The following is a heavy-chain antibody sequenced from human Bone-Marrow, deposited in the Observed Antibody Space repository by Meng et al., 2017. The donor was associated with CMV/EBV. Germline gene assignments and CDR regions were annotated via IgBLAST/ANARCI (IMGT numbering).Heavy chain of an antibody. CDR2: ISSSSSYI. D-gene: IGHD3-3*01. J-gene: IGHJ4*02. CDR1: GFTFSSYS. Sequence: GGSLRLSCAASGFTFSSYSMNWVRQAPGKGLEWVSSISSSSSYIYYADSVKGRFTISRDNAKNSLYLQMNSLRAEDTAVYYCAKDQGLDFWSGDFDYWGQGTLVTVSS. V-gene: IGHV3-21*01. CDR3: AKDQGLDFWSGDFDY.